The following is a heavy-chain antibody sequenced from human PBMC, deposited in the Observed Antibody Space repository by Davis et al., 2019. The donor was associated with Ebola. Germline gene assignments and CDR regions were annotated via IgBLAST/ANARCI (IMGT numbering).Heavy chain of an antibody. Sequence: PGGSLRLSCAASGFTFDDYGMHWVRQSPGKGLEWVSGINWNSGRMGYAASVKDRFTISRDNAKKSLYLQMNSLRDEDTALYYCARGVVATIEAYFDYWGQGTLVTVS. CDR1: GFTFDDYG. V-gene: IGHV3-9*01. D-gene: IGHD5-12*01. J-gene: IGHJ4*02. CDR3: ARGVVATIEAYFDY. CDR2: INWNSGRM.